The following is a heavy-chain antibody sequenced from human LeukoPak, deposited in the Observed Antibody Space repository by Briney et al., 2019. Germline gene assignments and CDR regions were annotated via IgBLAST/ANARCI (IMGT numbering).Heavy chain of an antibody. CDR3: ASGHMVRGVIITCY. J-gene: IGHJ4*02. V-gene: IGHV7-4-1*02. CDR2: INTNTGNP. Sequence: ASVKISCKASGYTFTSSAMNWVRQAPGQGLERMGWINTNTGNPTYAQGFTGRFVFSLDTSVSTAYLQISSLKAEDTAVYYCASGHMVRGVIITCYWGQGTLVTVPS. CDR1: GYTFTSSA. D-gene: IGHD3-10*01.